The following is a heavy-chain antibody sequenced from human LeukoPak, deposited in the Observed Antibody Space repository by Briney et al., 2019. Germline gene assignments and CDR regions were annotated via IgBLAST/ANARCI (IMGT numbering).Heavy chain of an antibody. V-gene: IGHV4-39*01. CDR3: AGSPPAIGVAAFDY. D-gene: IGHD6-19*01. J-gene: IGHJ4*02. CDR2: IYYNGRS. Sequence: NPSETLSLTCTVSGGSFSSTNYYWGWIRQPPGKGLEWIGSIYYNGRSTSNPSLKGRVTISGDTSKNQFSLNLISVTAADTAVYFCAGSPPAIGVAAFDYWGQGSLVTVSS. CDR1: GGSFSSTNYY.